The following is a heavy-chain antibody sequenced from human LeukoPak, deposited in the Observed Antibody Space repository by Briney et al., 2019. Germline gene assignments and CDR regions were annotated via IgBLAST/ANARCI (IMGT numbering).Heavy chain of an antibody. CDR2: IYYSGST. V-gene: IGHV4-31*03. J-gene: IGHJ4*02. CDR1: DGSISSGGYY. D-gene: IGHD6-19*01. CDR3: ASLAVAGTDDY. Sequence: SQTLSLTCTVSDGSISSGGYYWSWIRQHPGKGLEWIGYIYYSGSTYYNPSLKRRVTISVDTSKNQFSLKLSSVTAADTAVYYCASLAVAGTDDYWGQGTLVTVSS.